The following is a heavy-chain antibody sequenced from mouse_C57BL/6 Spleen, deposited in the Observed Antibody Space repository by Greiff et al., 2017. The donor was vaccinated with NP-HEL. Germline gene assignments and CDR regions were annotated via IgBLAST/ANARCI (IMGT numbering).Heavy chain of an antibody. CDR3: ARGYSNYGYFDV. Sequence: LVESGAELVKPGASVKMSCKASGYTFTTYPIEWMKQNHGKSLEWIGNFHPYNDDTKYNEKFKGKATLTVAKSSSTVYLELSRLTSDDSAVYYCARGYSNYGYFDVWGTGTTVTVSS. CDR1: GYTFTTYP. V-gene: IGHV1-47*01. D-gene: IGHD2-5*01. J-gene: IGHJ1*03. CDR2: FHPYNDDT.